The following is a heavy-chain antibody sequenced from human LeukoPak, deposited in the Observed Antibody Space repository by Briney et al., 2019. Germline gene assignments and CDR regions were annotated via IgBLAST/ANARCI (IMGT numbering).Heavy chain of an antibody. CDR1: GFTVSSNY. CDR3: ARDNWNYVALFDY. D-gene: IGHD1-7*01. Sequence: PGGSLRLSCAASGFTVSSNYMSWVRQAPGKGLEWVSVIYSGGSTYYADSVKGRFTISRDNSKNTLYLQMNSLRAEDTAVYYCARDNWNYVALFDYWGQGTLVTVSS. CDR2: IYSGGST. V-gene: IGHV3-66*02. J-gene: IGHJ4*02.